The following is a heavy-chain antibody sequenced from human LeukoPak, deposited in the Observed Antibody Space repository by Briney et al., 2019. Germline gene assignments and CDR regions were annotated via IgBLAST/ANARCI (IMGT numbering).Heavy chain of an antibody. CDR1: GGTFSSYA. CDR3: ASFSHDYGGNSGA. D-gene: IGHD4-23*01. Sequence: ASVKVSCKASGGTFSSYAISWVRQAPGQGLEWMGGIIPIFGTANYAQKFQGRVTITTDESTSTAYMELSSLRSEDTAVYYCASFSHDYGGNSGAWGQGTLVTVSS. J-gene: IGHJ5*02. CDR2: IIPIFGTA. V-gene: IGHV1-69*05.